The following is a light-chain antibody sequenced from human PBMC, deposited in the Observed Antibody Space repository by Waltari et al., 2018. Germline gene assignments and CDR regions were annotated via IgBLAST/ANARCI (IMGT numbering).Light chain of an antibody. Sequence: QSALTQPASVSGSPGQSITLSCTGPSSDVGHYNLVSWYQQHPGKAPKLMIYEGNKRPSGVSNRFSGSKSGNMASLTISGLQAEDEADYYCCSYAGSSAPRVFGGGTKLTVL. V-gene: IGLV2-23*01. CDR3: CSYAGSSAPRV. J-gene: IGLJ3*02. CDR2: EGN. CDR1: SSDVGHYNL.